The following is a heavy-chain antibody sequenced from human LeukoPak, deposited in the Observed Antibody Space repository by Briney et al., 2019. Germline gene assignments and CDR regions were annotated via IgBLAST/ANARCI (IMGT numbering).Heavy chain of an antibody. Sequence: PGGSLRLSCAASGFTFSSYWMTWVRQAPGKGLEWVANIKQDGSEKYYVDSVKGRFTISRDNAKNSLYLQMNSLRAEDTAVYYCARGHIAAAGPYNWFDPWGQGTLVTVSS. CDR1: GFTFSSYW. J-gene: IGHJ5*02. D-gene: IGHD6-13*01. CDR3: ARGHIAAAGPYNWFDP. V-gene: IGHV3-7*03. CDR2: IKQDGSEK.